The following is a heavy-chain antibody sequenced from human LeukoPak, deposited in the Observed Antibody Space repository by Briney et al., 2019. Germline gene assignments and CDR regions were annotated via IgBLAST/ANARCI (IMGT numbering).Heavy chain of an antibody. Sequence: PAGGSLRLSCAASGFTFSTYWMHWVRQAPEKGLVWVSRINRDGSRTTYADSVKGRFTLSRDNAKNTLFLQMNSLRAEYMAVYYCARDRLAVIDYWGQGTLVTVSS. J-gene: IGHJ4*02. CDR1: GFTFSTYW. CDR2: INRDGSRT. CDR3: ARDRLAVIDY. D-gene: IGHD3-9*01. V-gene: IGHV3-74*01.